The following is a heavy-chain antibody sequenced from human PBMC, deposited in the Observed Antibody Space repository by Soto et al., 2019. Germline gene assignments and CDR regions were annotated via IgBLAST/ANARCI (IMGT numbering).Heavy chain of an antibody. Sequence: SETLSLTCTVSDGSISTGDYYWTWIRQPPGKGLEWIGYIFTSGITYYSPSLKGRLDISLHTSNNQFSLKLTSVTAADTAVYYCVRTGYSNYPYYYYGLDVWGQGTTVTVSS. D-gene: IGHD4-4*01. CDR3: VRTGYSNYPYYYYGLDV. CDR1: DGSISTGDYY. J-gene: IGHJ6*02. V-gene: IGHV4-30-4*01. CDR2: IFTSGIT.